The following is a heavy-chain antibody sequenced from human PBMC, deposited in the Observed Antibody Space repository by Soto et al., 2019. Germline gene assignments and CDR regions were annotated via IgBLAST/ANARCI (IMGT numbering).Heavy chain of an antibody. V-gene: IGHV1-18*01. CDR2: ISAYNGNT. CDR3: AREPNYFDY. CDR1: GYTFTSYG. J-gene: IGHJ4*02. Sequence: QVQLVQSGAEVKKPGASVKVSCKASGYTFTSYGISWVRQAPGQALEWMGWISAYNGNTKYAQKLQGRVTMTTDTSPSTQYLALRGLRSDDTAVYYCAREPNYFDYLGQGILVTVSS.